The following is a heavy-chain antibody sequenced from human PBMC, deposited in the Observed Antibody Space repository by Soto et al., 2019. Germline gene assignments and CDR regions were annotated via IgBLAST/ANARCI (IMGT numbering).Heavy chain of an antibody. V-gene: IGHV1-69*01. CDR2: IIPIFGTA. D-gene: IGHD5-12*01. CDR3: AVALRDGYNSGYYYGMDV. Sequence: QVQLVQSGAEVKKPGSSVKVSCKASGGTFSSYAISWVRQAPGQGLEWMGGIIPIFGTANCAQKYQGRVTINEDESTRTAYIELSSLRSEDTAVYYCAVALRDGYNSGYYYGMDVWVQGTTVTVSS. J-gene: IGHJ6*02. CDR1: GGTFSSYA.